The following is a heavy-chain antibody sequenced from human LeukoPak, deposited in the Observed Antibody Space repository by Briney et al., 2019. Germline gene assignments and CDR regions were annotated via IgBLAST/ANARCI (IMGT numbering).Heavy chain of an antibody. CDR3: ARLHPYYYDSSGFDY. V-gene: IGHV1-46*01. CDR2: INPSGGST. J-gene: IGHJ4*02. CDR1: GYTFTSYY. D-gene: IGHD3-22*01. Sequence: ASVKVSCKASGYTFTSYYMHWVRQAPGQGLEWMGIINPSGGSTSYAQKFQGRVTMTRDTSTSTVYMELSRLRSDDTAVYYCARLHPYYYDSSGFDYWGQGTLVTVSS.